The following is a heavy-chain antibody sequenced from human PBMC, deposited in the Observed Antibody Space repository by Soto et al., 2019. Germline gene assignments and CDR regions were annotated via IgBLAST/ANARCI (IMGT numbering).Heavy chain of an antibody. D-gene: IGHD3-10*01. J-gene: IGHJ4*02. CDR2: IYYSGST. Sequence: SETLSLTCTVSGGSISSSSYYWGWIRQPPGTGLEWLGSIYYSGSTYYNPSLKSRVTISVDTSKIWSSLKLSSVSAGDTAVYYCARRHGEYWGQGTLVTVSS. CDR3: ARRHGEY. CDR1: GGSISSSSYY. V-gene: IGHV4-39*01.